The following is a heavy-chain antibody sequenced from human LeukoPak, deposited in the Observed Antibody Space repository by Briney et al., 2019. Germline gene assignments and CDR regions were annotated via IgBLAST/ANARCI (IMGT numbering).Heavy chain of an antibody. CDR1: GYSFTSYW. D-gene: IGHD3-9*01. CDR2: IYPGDSDT. CDR3: ARRDYDILTGYYNYFDY. V-gene: IGHV5-51*01. J-gene: IGHJ4*02. Sequence: GESLNISCKGSGYSFTSYWIGWVRQMPGKGLEWMGIIYPGDSDTRYSPSFQGQVTISADKSISTAYLQWSSLKASDTAMYYCARRDYDILTGYYNYFDYWGQGTLVTVSS.